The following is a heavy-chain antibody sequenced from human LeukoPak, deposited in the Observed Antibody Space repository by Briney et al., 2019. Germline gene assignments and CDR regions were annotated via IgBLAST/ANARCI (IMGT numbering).Heavy chain of an antibody. V-gene: IGHV1-2*02. CDR2: INPNSGGT. CDR1: GYTFTGYY. J-gene: IGHJ4*02. D-gene: IGHD5-24*01. CDR3: ARLYLPATRFDY. Sequence: ASVKVSCKASGYTFTGYYMHWVRQAPGQGLEWMGWINPNSGGTNYAQKFQGRVTMTRDTSISTAYMELSNLRSEDTAVYYCARLYLPATRFDYWGQGTLVTVSS.